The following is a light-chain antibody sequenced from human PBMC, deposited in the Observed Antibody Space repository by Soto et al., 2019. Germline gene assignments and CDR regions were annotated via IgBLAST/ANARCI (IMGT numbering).Light chain of an antibody. V-gene: IGKV1D-12*01. Sequence: IQMTQSPSSVSASVGDRVTMTCQASRDISTWVAWYQQKPGKAPKLLIYSASALKRGVPSRFSGSGSGTDFALTVSSLQPEDFATYYCQQADTFPWTFGQGTKVDI. CDR2: SAS. CDR1: RDISTW. CDR3: QQADTFPWT. J-gene: IGKJ1*01.